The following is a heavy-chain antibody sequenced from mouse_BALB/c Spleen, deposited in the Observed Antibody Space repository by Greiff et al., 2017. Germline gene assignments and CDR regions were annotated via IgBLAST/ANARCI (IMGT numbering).Heavy chain of an antibody. D-gene: IGHD1-1*01. Sequence: VHLVESGPELVKPGASVKMSCKASGYTFTDYVISWVKQRTGQGLEWIGEIYPGSGSTYYNEKFKGKATLTADKSSNTAYMQLSSLTSEDSAVYFCARRELLRAMDYWGQGTSVTVSS. CDR2: IYPGSGST. V-gene: IGHV1-77*01. CDR3: ARRELLRAMDY. CDR1: GYTFTDYV. J-gene: IGHJ4*01.